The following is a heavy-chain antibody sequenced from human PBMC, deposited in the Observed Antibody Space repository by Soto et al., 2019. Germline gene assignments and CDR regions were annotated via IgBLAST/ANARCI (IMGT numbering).Heavy chain of an antibody. V-gene: IGHV4-34*01. D-gene: IGHD2-2*03. J-gene: IGHJ5*02. CDR3: ARGHLGYCSSTSCRNWFDP. Sequence: PPETLSLTCAVYGGSFSGYYWSWLRQPPGQGLEWIGEINHSGSTNYNPSLKSRVTISVDTSKNQFSLKLSSVTAADTAVYYCARGHLGYCSSTSCRNWFDPWGQGTLVTVSS. CDR2: INHSGST. CDR1: GGSFSGYY.